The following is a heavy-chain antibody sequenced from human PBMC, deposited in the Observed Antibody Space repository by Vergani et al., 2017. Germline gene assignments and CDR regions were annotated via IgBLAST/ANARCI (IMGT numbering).Heavy chain of an antibody. V-gene: IGHV4-59*10. CDR1: GGSFSGYY. Sequence: QVQLQQWGAGLLKPSETLSLTCAVYGGSFSGYYWSWIRQPPGKGLEWIGRIYTSGSTNYNPSLKSRVTISVDTSKNQFSLKLSSVTAADTAVYYCARLWAYDSSGYYVVSGDAFDIWGQGTMVTVSS. J-gene: IGHJ3*02. D-gene: IGHD3-22*01. CDR3: ARLWAYDSSGYYVVSGDAFDI. CDR2: IYTSGST.